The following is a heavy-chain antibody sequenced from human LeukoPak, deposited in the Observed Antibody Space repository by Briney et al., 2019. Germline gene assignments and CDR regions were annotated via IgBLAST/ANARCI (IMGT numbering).Heavy chain of an antibody. CDR2: IYSGGST. J-gene: IGHJ6*02. CDR1: GFTVSSNY. V-gene: IGHV3-53*01. Sequence: GGSLRLSCAASGFTVSSNYMSWVRQAPGKGLEWVSVIYSGGSTYYADSVKGRFTISRDNSKNTLYLQMNSLRAEDTAVYYCAKVRLPNFSYYYGMDVWGQGTTVTVSS. CDR3: AKVRLPNFSYYYGMDV.